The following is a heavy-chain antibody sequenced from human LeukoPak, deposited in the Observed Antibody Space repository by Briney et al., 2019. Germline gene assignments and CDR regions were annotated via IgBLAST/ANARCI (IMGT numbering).Heavy chain of an antibody. D-gene: IGHD2-8*02. Sequence: PSKTLSLTCTVSGGSISSYYWSWIRQPPGKGLEWIAYISDIGSINYNPSLKSRVTISLDTSKNQLSLKLRSVTAADTAVYYCAGHHPRNTVDFWGQGTLVTVSS. CDR1: GGSISSYY. J-gene: IGHJ4*02. V-gene: IGHV4-59*08. CDR2: ISDIGSI. CDR3: AGHHPRNTVDF.